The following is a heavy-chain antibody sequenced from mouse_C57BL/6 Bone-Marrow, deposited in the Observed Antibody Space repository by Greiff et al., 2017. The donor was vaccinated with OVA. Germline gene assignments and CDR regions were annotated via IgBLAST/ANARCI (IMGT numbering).Heavy chain of an antibody. CDR1: GYTFPDYY. J-gene: IGHJ4*01. CDR3: ASLYGSSLYYAMDY. D-gene: IGHD1-1*01. CDR2: INPYNGGT. Sequence: EVQLQQSGPVLVKPGASVKMSCKASGYTFPDYYMNWVKQSHGKSLEWIGVINPYNGGTSSNQKFKGKATLTVDKSSSTAYMELNSLTAEDSAVYYCASLYGSSLYYAMDYWGQGTSGTVSS. V-gene: IGHV1-19*01.